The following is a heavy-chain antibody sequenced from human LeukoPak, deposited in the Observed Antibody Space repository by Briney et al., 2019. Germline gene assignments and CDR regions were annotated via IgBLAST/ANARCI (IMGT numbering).Heavy chain of an antibody. CDR1: GVTFSGYS. CDR2: ITATSRHI. J-gene: IGHJ6*03. V-gene: IGHV3-21*01. CDR3: AKDYYYYYYYMDV. Sequence: AGGSLRLSCAAPGVTFSGYSVNWVRQAPGKGLEWVSAITATSRHIYYADSVKGRFTISRDNAKNSLYLQMNSLRAEDTAVYYCAKDYYYYYYYMDVWGKGTTVTVSS.